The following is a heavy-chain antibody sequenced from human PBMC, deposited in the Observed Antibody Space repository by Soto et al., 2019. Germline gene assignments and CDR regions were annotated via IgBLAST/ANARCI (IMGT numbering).Heavy chain of an antibody. V-gene: IGHV4-59*01. Sequence: QVQLQESGPGLVKPSETLSLTCTVSRGSISSYYWSWIRQPPGKGLEWIGYIYYTGSSNYNPSLKSRVTISLDTSKNQFSLKLKSVTAADTAVYYCARGSTTYYYESGGLRLNWFDPWGQGTLVTVSS. CDR2: IYYTGSS. J-gene: IGHJ5*02. D-gene: IGHD3-22*01. CDR1: RGSISSYY. CDR3: ARGSTTYYYESGGLRLNWFDP.